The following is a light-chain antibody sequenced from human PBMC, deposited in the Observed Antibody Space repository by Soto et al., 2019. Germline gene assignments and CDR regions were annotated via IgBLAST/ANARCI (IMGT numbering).Light chain of an antibody. J-gene: IGKJ2*01. CDR3: QQYGSSSYT. CDR2: GAS. Sequence: EIVLTQSPGTLSWSPGERATLSCRASQSVSSSYLAWYQQKPGQAPRLLIYGASSRATGIPDRFSGSGSGTDFTLTISRLETEDFAVYYCQQYGSSSYTFGQGTKLEIK. V-gene: IGKV3-20*01. CDR1: QSVSSSY.